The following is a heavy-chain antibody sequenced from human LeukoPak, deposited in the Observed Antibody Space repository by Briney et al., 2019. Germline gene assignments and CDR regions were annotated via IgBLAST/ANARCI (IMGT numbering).Heavy chain of an antibody. CDR2: IYYSGST. V-gene: IGHV4-39*07. J-gene: IGHJ4*02. D-gene: IGHD6-6*01. Sequence: SETLSLTCTVSGGSISSSSYYWGWIRQPPGKGLEWIGSIYYSGSTYYSPSLKSRVTISVDTSKNQFSLKLSSVTAADTAVYYCAREAEKGYSSSSALDYWGQGTLVTVSS. CDR3: AREAEKGYSSSSALDY. CDR1: GGSISSSSYY.